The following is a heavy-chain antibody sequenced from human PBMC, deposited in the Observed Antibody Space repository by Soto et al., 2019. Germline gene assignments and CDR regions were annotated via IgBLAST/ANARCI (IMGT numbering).Heavy chain of an antibody. CDR1: GYTFRNYG. V-gene: IGHV1-18*01. CDR3: ARVRVIRGVIPSHFGL. Sequence: GASVKVSCKAFGYTFRNYGITWVRQVTGQGLEWMGWISPYNGETKYAQKVQGRVTMTTDTSTSTAYMDLNSLRSDDTAVYYCARVRVIRGVIPSHFGLWGQGTQVTVSS. J-gene: IGHJ4*02. CDR2: ISPYNGET. D-gene: IGHD3-10*01.